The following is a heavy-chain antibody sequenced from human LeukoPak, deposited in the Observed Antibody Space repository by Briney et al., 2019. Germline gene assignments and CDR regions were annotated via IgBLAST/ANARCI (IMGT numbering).Heavy chain of an antibody. V-gene: IGHV3-30*04. Sequence: GGSLRLSCARSGFTFDDFAMHWVRQAPGKGLEWVALISYDGGNKNYADSVKGRFTISRDNSKNTLYLHMNSLRPEDTAVYYCARDPPFSSGWSQNHFDYWGQGTLVTVSS. CDR1: GFTFDDFA. CDR3: ARDPPFSSGWSQNHFDY. CDR2: ISYDGGNK. D-gene: IGHD6-19*01. J-gene: IGHJ4*02.